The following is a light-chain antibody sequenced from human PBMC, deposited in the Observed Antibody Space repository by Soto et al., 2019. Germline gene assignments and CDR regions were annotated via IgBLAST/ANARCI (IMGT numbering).Light chain of an antibody. Sequence: EVVMTQSPATLSVSPGERATLSCRASQSVSSNLAWYQQKPGQAPRLLIYGESTRAAGIPARFSGSGSGTDFTLTIPSLQSEDFGVYYCHQHNNWWTFGQGTKVEIK. CDR2: GES. CDR1: QSVSSN. J-gene: IGKJ1*01. V-gene: IGKV3-15*01. CDR3: HQHNNWWT.